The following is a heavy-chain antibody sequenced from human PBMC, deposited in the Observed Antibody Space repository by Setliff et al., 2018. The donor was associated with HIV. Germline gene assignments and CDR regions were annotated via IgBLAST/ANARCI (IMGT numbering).Heavy chain of an antibody. D-gene: IGHD2-2*01. CDR3: ARLKPPYCSSRSCYWGAFDI. V-gene: IGHV4-31*03. CDR2: ISSSGNT. CDR1: GGSIRTGDYY. J-gene: IGHJ3*02. Sequence: SETLSLTCTVSGGSIRTGDYYWNWIRQRPGKGLEWIGYISSSGNTYSNPSLRNRLIISMDTSKNQFSLKLTAVTAADTAVYYCARLKPPYCSSRSCYWGAFDIWGQGAMVTVSS.